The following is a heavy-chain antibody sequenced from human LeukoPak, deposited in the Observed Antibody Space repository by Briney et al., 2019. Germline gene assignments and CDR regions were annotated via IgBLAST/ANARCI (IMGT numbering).Heavy chain of an antibody. J-gene: IGHJ6*02. Sequence: SETLSLTCAVYGGSFSGYYWSWIRQPPGKGLEWIGEINHSGSTNYNPSLKSRVTISVDTSKNQFSLKLSSVTAADTAVYYCVGQWELRYYGMDVWGQGTTVTVSS. CDR1: GGSFSGYY. V-gene: IGHV4-34*01. CDR2: INHSGST. CDR3: VGQWELRYYGMDV. D-gene: IGHD1-26*01.